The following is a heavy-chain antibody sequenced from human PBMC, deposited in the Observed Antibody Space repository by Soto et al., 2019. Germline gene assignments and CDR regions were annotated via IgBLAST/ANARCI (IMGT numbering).Heavy chain of an antibody. CDR2: IYWDDDK. Sequence: QITLKESGPTLLKPTQTLTLTCTFSGFSLTTSGVGVGWIRQPPGKALEWLALIYWDDDKRYSPSLNSRLTITNDPSKHQLVLTMTNMGPVDTATYYCAPTFPLHPAGSSGGSSPPPFDPWGQATLVPVSS. D-gene: IGHD2-15*01. CDR1: GFSLTTSGVG. J-gene: IGHJ5*02. V-gene: IGHV2-5*02. CDR3: APTFPLHPAGSSGGSSPPPFDP.